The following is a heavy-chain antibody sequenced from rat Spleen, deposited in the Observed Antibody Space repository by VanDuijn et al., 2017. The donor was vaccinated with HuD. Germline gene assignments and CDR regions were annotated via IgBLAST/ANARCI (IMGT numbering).Heavy chain of an antibody. J-gene: IGHJ3*01. V-gene: IGHV5-20*01. CDR3: TREDYVGAY. CDR1: GFTFSDYY. D-gene: IGHD1-12*01. Sequence: EVQLVESGGGLVQPGRSLKLSCTASGFTFSDYYMAWVRQAPTKGLEWVATINYDGRNIYYRDSVKGRFTISRDNAKSTLYLQMNSLRSEDTATYYCTREDYVGAYWGQGTLVTVSS. CDR2: INYDGRNI.